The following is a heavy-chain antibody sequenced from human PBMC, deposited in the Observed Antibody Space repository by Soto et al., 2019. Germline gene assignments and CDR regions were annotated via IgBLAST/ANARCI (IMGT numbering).Heavy chain of an antibody. D-gene: IGHD3-10*01. CDR2: IIPIIGTP. J-gene: IGHJ4*02. Sequence: GASVKVSCKASGGTFRNHVFNWVRQAPGQGLEWMGGIIPIIGTPNYAQKFQGRVTITADASTNTVYLDVSSLRSQDTAVYYCARDLEFRDGNISHLDYWGQGTLGTV. CDR3: ARDLEFRDGNISHLDY. CDR1: GGTFRNHV. V-gene: IGHV1-69*13.